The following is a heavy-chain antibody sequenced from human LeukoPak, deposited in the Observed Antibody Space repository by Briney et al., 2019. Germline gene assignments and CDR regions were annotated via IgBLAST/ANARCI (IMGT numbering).Heavy chain of an antibody. CDR1: GGSFSGYY. CDR2: INHSGST. J-gene: IGHJ4*02. CDR3: ARSPRTPDFDY. Sequence: SETLSLTCAVYGGSFSGYYWSWIRQPPGKGLEWIGEINHSGSTNYNPSLKSRVTISVDTSKNQFSLKLSSVTAADTAVYYCARSPRTPDFDYWGQGTLVTVSS. V-gene: IGHV4-34*01. D-gene: IGHD4-23*01.